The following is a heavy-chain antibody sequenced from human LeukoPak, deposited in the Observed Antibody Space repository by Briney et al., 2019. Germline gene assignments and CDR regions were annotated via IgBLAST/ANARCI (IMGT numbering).Heavy chain of an antibody. J-gene: IGHJ2*01. D-gene: IGHD1-26*01. CDR2: VGNTGQAK. CDR1: GFTFNGLA. CDR3: AKEGGWENWYSDL. Sequence: GGSLRLSCVASGFTFNGLAIHWVRQAPGKGLEWVAVVGNTGQAKFYSDSVKGRFTISKDSSKNTVYLEMNSLRDDDTGVYYCAKEGGWENWYSDLWGRGALVAVPS. V-gene: IGHV3-30*02.